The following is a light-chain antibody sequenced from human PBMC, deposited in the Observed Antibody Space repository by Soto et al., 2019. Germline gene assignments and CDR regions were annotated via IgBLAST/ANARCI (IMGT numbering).Light chain of an antibody. CDR1: NIGGKT. V-gene: IGLV3-21*04. CDR3: HVCDRPRNHVV. CDR2: YDT. J-gene: IGLJ3*02. Sequence: SYELIQPPSVSVAPGKTASITCGGSNIGGKTVHWFQQKPGQAPVVVLYYDTHRPSGNPERFSGSNSGNTATLPITRVDAGEEADYYCHVCDRPRNHVVFGGGNQQTVL.